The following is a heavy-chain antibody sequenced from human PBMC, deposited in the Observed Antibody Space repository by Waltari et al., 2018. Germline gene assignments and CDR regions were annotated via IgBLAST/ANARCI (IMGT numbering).Heavy chain of an antibody. CDR2: IKSKTDGGTV. Sequence: EVQLVESGGGLVKPGGSLRLSCAGSGFAFGYVWMNWVRQAPGKGLEWVGRIKSKTDGGTVHYAAPVRGRFTISRDDSKDTLYLQMNSLKMEDTAIYFCATGRINWGQGTLVTVSS. J-gene: IGHJ4*02. CDR3: ATGRIN. D-gene: IGHD2-15*01. V-gene: IGHV3-15*01. CDR1: GFAFGYVW.